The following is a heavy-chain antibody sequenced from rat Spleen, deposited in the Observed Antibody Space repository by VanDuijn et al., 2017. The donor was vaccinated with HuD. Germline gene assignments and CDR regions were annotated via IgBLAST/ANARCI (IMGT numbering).Heavy chain of an antibody. CDR1: GFTFSDFD. D-gene: IGHD3-8*01. Sequence: EVQLVESGGGLVQPGRSLKLSCAASGFTFSDFDMAWVRQAPAKGLEWVASISPTGGITNCRDSVKGRFTISRDNAKSTLYLQMNSLRSEDTATYYCTRALPDYWGQGVMVTVSS. V-gene: IGHV5-25*01. CDR2: ISPTGGIT. J-gene: IGHJ2*01. CDR3: TRALPDY.